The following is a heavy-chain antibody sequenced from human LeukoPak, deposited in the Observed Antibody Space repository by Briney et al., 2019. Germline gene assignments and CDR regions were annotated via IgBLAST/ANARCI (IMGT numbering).Heavy chain of an antibody. CDR2: IKQDGSEK. J-gene: IGHJ4*02. CDR3: ARVSLGPLFGELLSDY. V-gene: IGHV3-7*01. Sequence: GGSLRLSCAASGFIFSNYWMSWVRQAPGKGLEWVANIKQDGSEKYYVDSVKGRFTISRDNAKNSLYLQMNSLRAEDTAVYYCARVSLGPLFGELLSDYWGQGTLVTVSS. CDR1: GFIFSNYW. D-gene: IGHD3-10*02.